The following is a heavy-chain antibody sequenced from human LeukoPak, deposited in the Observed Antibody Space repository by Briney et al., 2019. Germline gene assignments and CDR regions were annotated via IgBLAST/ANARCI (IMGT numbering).Heavy chain of an antibody. Sequence: GGSLRLSCAASGFGFSRYAMTWVRQAPGKGLEWVSLITESGHSTYYTKSVKGRFTISRDNSKNTLFLQMNSLGVEDTALYFCTKGFACAEDRCYGLDSWGQGILVIVSS. CDR1: GFGFSRYA. CDR3: TKGFACAEDRCYGLDS. V-gene: IGHV3-23*01. CDR2: ITESGHST. J-gene: IGHJ4*02. D-gene: IGHD4/OR15-4a*01.